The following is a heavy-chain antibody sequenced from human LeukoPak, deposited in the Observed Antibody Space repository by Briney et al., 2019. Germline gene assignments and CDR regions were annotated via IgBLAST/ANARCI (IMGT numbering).Heavy chain of an antibody. V-gene: IGHV4-39*07. CDR1: CGSLYSSSYY. CDR2: IYYIGCT. CDR3: ARDRDGASAAPDY. D-gene: IGHD6-13*01. Sequence: SEALSLTCTVSCGSLYSSSYYLGWIRQPPGKGLEWIGRIYYIGCTYYSPSLKGRVTISVDTSKNKFSLKLSSVKAADTAVYYCARDRDGASAAPDYWGQGTLVTVSS. J-gene: IGHJ4*02.